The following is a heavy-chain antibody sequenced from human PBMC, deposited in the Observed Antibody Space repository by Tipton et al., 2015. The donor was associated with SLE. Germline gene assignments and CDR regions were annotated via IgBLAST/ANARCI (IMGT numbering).Heavy chain of an antibody. V-gene: IGHV3-7*01. CDR3: VRDRYCGGGDCFYFDH. J-gene: IGHJ4*02. Sequence: SLRLSCAASGFTFSDYWMSWIRQAPGKGLERVANIYPDGVEKYFMDSMKGRITISRDNAKNSLYLQMNSLRAEDTAVYYCVRDRYCGGGDCFYFDHWGQGALVSVSS. CDR2: IYPDGVEK. CDR1: GFTFSDYW. D-gene: IGHD2-21*02.